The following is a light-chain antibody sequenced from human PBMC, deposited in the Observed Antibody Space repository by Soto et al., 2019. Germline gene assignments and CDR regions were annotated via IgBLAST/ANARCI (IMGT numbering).Light chain of an antibody. CDR3: QSFDTSLGRSV. Sequence: QSVLTQPPSVSGAPGQRVTISCTGNSSNIGAGYDVHWYQQLPGTAPKLLIYGNNHRPSGVPDRFSGSKSGTSASLAITGLQAEDEADYSCQSFDTSLGRSVFGGGTKLTVL. V-gene: IGLV1-40*01. CDR1: SSNIGAGYD. J-gene: IGLJ2*01. CDR2: GNN.